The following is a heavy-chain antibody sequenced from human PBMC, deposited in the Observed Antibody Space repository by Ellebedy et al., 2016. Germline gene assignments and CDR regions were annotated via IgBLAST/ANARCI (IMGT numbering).Heavy chain of an antibody. D-gene: IGHD4-23*01. CDR1: EYTFTSYD. CDR2: NSAYNGNT. V-gene: IGHV1-18*01. Sequence: ASVKVSCKASEYTFTSYDISWVRQAPGQGLEWMGWNSAYNGNTNYAQKLQGRVTMTTDTSTSTAYMELRSLRSDDTALYYCARRVGGLGGYYFDYWGQGTLVTVSS. J-gene: IGHJ4*02. CDR3: ARRVGGLGGYYFDY.